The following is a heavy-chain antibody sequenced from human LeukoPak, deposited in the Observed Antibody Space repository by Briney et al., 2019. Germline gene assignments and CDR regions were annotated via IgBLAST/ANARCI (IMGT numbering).Heavy chain of an antibody. J-gene: IGHJ4*02. D-gene: IGHD3-3*01. V-gene: IGHV3-7*01. CDR2: IKQDGSNK. CDR1: GFTFSSYW. Sequence: GGSLRLSCAASGFTFSSYWMSWVRQAPGKGLEWVANIKQDGSNKYYADSVKGRFTISRDNSKNTLYLQMNSLGAEDTAVYYCAKGGARGDFWSGYYDGGYYFDYWGQGTLVTVSS. CDR3: AKGGARGDFWSGYYDGGYYFDY.